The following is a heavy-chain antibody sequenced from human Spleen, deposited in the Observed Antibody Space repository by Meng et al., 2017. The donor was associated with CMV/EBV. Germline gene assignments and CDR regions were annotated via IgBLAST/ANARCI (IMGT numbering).Heavy chain of an antibody. CDR2: IYYSGST. CDR3: ARGPFGPTDY. CDR1: GGSVRSGSYY. V-gene: IGHV4-61*01. Sequence: CTVSGGSVRSGSYYWSWIRQPPGKGLEWIGYIYYSGSTNYNPSLKSRVTISVDTSKNQFSLKLSSVTAADTAVYYCARGPFGPTDYWGQGTLVTVSS. J-gene: IGHJ4*02. D-gene: IGHD3/OR15-3a*01.